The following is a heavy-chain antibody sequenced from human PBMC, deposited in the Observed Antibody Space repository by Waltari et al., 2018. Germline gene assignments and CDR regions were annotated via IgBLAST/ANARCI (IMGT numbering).Heavy chain of an antibody. D-gene: IGHD3-10*01. CDR3: ARSYGGAIRNFDY. CDR1: GGSFNGYY. Sequence: QVQLQQWGAGLLKPSETLSLSCGVSGGSFNGYYWNWIRQPPGKGLEWIGEITHSGSTNYNPSLKSRLTISVDSSKNQFSLKLNSVTAADTAVYYCARSYGGAIRNFDYWGQGILVTVSS. J-gene: IGHJ4*02. V-gene: IGHV4-34*01. CDR2: ITHSGST.